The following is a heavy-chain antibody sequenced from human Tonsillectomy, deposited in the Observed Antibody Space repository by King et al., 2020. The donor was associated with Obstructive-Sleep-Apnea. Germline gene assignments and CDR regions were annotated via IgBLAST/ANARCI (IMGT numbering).Heavy chain of an antibody. D-gene: IGHD5-24*01. J-gene: IGHJ5*02. CDR2: INPSVGSI. Sequence: QLVQSGAEVKKPGASVKVYCKASGYTFTSYYMHWVRQAPGQGLEWRGIINPSVGSISYAQKFQGRVTMTRDTSTSTVYMEPSRLRSEDPAVYYCAREIKKTNWFDPWGQGTLVTVSS. V-gene: IGHV1-46*01. CDR3: AREIKKTNWFDP. CDR1: GYTFTSYY.